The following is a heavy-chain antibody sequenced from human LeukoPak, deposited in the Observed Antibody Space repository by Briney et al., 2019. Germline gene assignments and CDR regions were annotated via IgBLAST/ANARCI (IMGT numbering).Heavy chain of an antibody. Sequence: GGSLRLSCEVSGFTFRSYWMHWVRQAPGKGLVWVSRINSDGSSTSYADSVKGRFTISRDNARNTLYPQMNSLRAEDTAVYYCARGWEVPFDYWGQGTLVTVSS. CDR1: GFTFRSYW. J-gene: IGHJ4*02. D-gene: IGHD1-26*01. CDR3: ARGWEVPFDY. CDR2: INSDGSST. V-gene: IGHV3-74*01.